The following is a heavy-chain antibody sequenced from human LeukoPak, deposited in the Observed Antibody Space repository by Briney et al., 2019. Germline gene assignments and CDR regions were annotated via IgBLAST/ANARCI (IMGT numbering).Heavy chain of an antibody. J-gene: IGHJ4*02. D-gene: IGHD6-13*01. CDR3: ARDPGTDGSSWYVLDN. CDR2: ISWNSGSI. Sequence: GGSLRLACAASGFTFDDYAMHWVRQAPGKGLEWVSGISWNSGSIGYADSVKGRFTISRDNAKNSLYLQMNSLRAEDTAVYYCARDPGTDGSSWYVLDNWGQGTLVTVSA. V-gene: IGHV3-9*01. CDR1: GFTFDDYA.